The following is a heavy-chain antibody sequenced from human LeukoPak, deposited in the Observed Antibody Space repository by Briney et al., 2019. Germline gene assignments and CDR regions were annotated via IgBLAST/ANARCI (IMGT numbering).Heavy chain of an antibody. CDR3: ASLGYSYGLDYYYYMDV. J-gene: IGHJ6*03. Sequence: ASVKVSCKVSGYTLTELSMHWVRQAPGKGLEWMGGFDPEDGETIYAQKFQGRVTMTEDTSTDTAYMELSSLRSGDTAVYYCASLGYSYGLDYYYYMDVWGKGTTVTVSS. CDR1: GYTLTELS. V-gene: IGHV1-24*01. CDR2: FDPEDGET. D-gene: IGHD5-18*01.